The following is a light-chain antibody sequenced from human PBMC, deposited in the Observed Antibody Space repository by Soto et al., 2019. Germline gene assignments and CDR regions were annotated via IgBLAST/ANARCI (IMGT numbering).Light chain of an antibody. CDR3: QEYNSGLT. CDR2: DAS. J-gene: IGKJ4*01. V-gene: IGKV3-15*01. CDR1: QSVTTN. Sequence: VMTQSPATLSVSPGERVTFSCRASQSVTTNLAWYQHKPGQSPRLLISDASTGASGIPPRFSGSGSGTEFTLTIDRLQSADFAVYYCQEYNSGLTFGGGTKVEIK.